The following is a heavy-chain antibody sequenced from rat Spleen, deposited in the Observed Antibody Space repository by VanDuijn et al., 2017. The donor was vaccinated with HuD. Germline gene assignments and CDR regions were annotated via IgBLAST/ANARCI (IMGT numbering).Heavy chain of an antibody. V-gene: IGHV3-3*01. CDR3: ASLYSSYSLYYFDY. J-gene: IGHJ2*01. Sequence: EVQLQESGPGLVKPSQSLSLTCSVTGYSITSSYRWNWIRKFPGNKLEWIGYINSAGSTNYNPSLKSRISITRDTSKNQFFLQVNSVTTEDTATYYCASLYSSYSLYYFDYWGQGVMVTVSS. CDR2: INSAGST. D-gene: IGHD1-2*01. CDR1: GYSITSSYR.